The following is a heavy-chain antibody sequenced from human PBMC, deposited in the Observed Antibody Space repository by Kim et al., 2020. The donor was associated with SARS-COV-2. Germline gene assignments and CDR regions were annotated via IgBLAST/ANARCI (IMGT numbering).Heavy chain of an antibody. CDR2: IVVGSGNT. V-gene: IGHV1-58*01. CDR1: GFTFTSSA. D-gene: IGHD6-13*01. Sequence: SVKVFCKASGFTFTSSAVQWVRQARGQRLEWIGWIVVGSGNTNYAQKFQERVTITRDMSTSTAYMELSSLRSEDTAVYYCAAYRAAAGPTIKFDYWGQGTLVTVSS. CDR3: AAYRAAAGPTIKFDY. J-gene: IGHJ4*02.